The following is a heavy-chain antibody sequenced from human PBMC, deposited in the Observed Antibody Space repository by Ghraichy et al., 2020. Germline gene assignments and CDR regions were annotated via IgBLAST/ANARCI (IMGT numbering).Heavy chain of an antibody. J-gene: IGHJ4*02. CDR3: VRSDVAGITAQMDY. CDR1: GYTFTGYY. D-gene: IGHD6-19*01. Sequence: ASVKVSCKASGYTFTGYYMHWVRQAPGQGLEWMGLINPNSGGTNYAQKFQGRVTMTRDTSISTAYMELSSLRSDDTAVYYCVRSDVAGITAQMDYWGQGTLVTFSS. CDR2: INPNSGGT. V-gene: IGHV1-2*02.